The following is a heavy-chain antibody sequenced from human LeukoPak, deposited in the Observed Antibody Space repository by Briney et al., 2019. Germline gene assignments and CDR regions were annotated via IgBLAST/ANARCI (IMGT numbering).Heavy chain of an antibody. J-gene: IGHJ4*02. V-gene: IGHV5-51*01. CDR1: GYSFTSYW. D-gene: IGHD6-19*01. CDR2: IYPPDSNT. CDR3: ARGGRRAVAGTFDY. Sequence: GESLKISCKASGYSFTSYWIGWVRQMPGKGLEWMGIIYPPDSNTKYRPSFEGQVTISVDKSISTAYLQWSSLRTSDTAMYYCARGGRRAVAGTFDYWGQGTLVTVSS.